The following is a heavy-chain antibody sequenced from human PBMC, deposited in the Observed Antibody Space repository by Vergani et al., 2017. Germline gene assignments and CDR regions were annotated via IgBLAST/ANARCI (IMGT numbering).Heavy chain of an antibody. D-gene: IGHD3-10*01. CDR2: IYTSGST. V-gene: IGHV4-61*02. Sequence: QVQLQESGPGLVKPSQTLSLTCTVSGGSISSGSYYWSWIRQPAGKGLEWIGRIYTSGSTNYNPSLKRRVTISVDTSKNQFSLKLSSVTAADTAVYYCARETMVRGVGRYYGMDVWGQGTTVTVSS. CDR1: GGSISSGSYY. J-gene: IGHJ6*02. CDR3: ARETMVRGVGRYYGMDV.